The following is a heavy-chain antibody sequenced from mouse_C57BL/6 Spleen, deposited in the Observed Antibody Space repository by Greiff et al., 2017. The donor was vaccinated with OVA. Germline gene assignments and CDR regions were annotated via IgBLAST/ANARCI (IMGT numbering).Heavy chain of an antibody. V-gene: IGHV5-9-1*02. J-gene: IGHJ2*01. CDR1: GFTFSSYA. CDR2: ISSGGDYI. Sequence: DVKLQESGEGLVKPGGSLKLSCAASGFTFSSYAMSWVRQTPEKRLEWVAYISSGGDYIYYADTVKGRFTISRDNARNTLYLQMSSLKSEDTAMDYWTRAEKNGYYDYWGQGTTLTVSS. CDR3: TRAEKNGYYDY. D-gene: IGHD2-3*01.